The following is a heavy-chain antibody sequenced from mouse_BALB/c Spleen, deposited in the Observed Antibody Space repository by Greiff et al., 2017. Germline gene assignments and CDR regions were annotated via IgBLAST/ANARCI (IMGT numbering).Heavy chain of an antibody. CDR3: ARGMGRAYAMDY. D-gene: IGHD4-1*01. CDR1: GFTFSSFG. CDR2: ISSGSSTI. Sequence: DVKLVESGGGLVQPGGSRKLSCAASGFTFSSFGMHWVRQAPEKGLEWVAYISSGSSTIYYADTVKGRFTISRDNPKNTLFLQMTSLRSEDTAMYYCARGMGRAYAMDYWGQGTSVTVSA. V-gene: IGHV5-17*02. J-gene: IGHJ4*01.